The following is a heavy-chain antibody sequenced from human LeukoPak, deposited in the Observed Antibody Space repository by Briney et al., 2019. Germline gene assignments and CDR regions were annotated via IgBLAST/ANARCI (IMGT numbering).Heavy chain of an antibody. CDR2: IHYSGSA. CDR3: ARERDSNYYDSRGYSDAFDI. J-gene: IGHJ3*02. CDR1: GGSIRSGAYF. Sequence: SQTLSLTCTVSGGSIRSGAYFWSWIRQRPGKGLEWIGYIHYSGSAYYNPSLKSRITVSVDTTENQFSLKLSSVTAADTAVYYCARERDSNYYDSRGYSDAFDIWGQGTMVTVS. V-gene: IGHV4-31*03. D-gene: IGHD3-22*01.